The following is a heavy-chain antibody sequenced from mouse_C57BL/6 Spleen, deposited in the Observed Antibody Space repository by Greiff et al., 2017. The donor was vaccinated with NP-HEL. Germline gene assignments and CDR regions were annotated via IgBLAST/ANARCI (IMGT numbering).Heavy chain of an antibody. J-gene: IGHJ4*01. CDR1: GYSITSGYY. CDR2: ISYDGSN. V-gene: IGHV3-6*01. CDR3: ARAAYYDYDFYAMDY. Sequence: EVQLQESGPGLVKPSQSLSLTCSVTGYSITSGYYWNWIRQFPGNKLEWMGYISYDGSNNYNPSLKNRISITRDTSKNQFFLKLNSVTTEDTATYYCARAAYYDYDFYAMDYWGQGTSVTVSS. D-gene: IGHD2-4*01.